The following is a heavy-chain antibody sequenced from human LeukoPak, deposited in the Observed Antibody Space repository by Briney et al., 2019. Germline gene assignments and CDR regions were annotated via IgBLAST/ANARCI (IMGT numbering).Heavy chain of an antibody. V-gene: IGHV3-7*05. Sequence: GGSLRLSCAASGFTFSSHSMTWVRQAPGKGLEWVANIKQDGSDKNCVDSVKGRFTISRDNAKNSLYLQMNSLRAEDTAVYYCASAYSSGWYGGYWGQGTLVTVSS. J-gene: IGHJ4*02. D-gene: IGHD6-19*01. CDR1: GFTFSSHS. CDR2: IKQDGSDK. CDR3: ASAYSSGWYGGY.